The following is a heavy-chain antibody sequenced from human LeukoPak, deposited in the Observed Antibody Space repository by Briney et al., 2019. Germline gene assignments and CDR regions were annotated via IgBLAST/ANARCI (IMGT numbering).Heavy chain of an antibody. D-gene: IGHD1-1*01. V-gene: IGHV4-59*08. CDR1: GGSISSYY. CDR3: ARWYNYYYYYIDV. Sequence: TASETLSLTCTVSGGSISSYYWSWIRQPPGKGLEWIGYIYYSGSTNYNPSLKSRVTISVDTSKNQFSLELSSVTAADTAMYYCARWYNYYYYYIDVWGKGTTVTVSS. J-gene: IGHJ6*03. CDR2: IYYSGST.